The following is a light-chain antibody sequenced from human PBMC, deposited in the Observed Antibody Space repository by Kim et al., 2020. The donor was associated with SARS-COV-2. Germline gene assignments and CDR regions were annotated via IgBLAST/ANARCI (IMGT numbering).Light chain of an antibody. V-gene: IGKV1-27*01. Sequence: APVGDRVTITCRASQGIRNYLAWYQQRPGKVPKLLIYGATTLQSGVPSRFSGSGSGTDFTLTIRSLQLEDVATYYCQKYNSAPRTFGQGTKVDIK. CDR2: GAT. CDR3: QKYNSAPRT. CDR1: QGIRNY. J-gene: IGKJ1*01.